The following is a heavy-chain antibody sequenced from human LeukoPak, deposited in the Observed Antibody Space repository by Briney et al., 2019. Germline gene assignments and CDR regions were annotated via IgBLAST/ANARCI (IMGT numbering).Heavy chain of an antibody. J-gene: IGHJ5*02. V-gene: IGHV4-59*01. CDR3: AREGTAGTNLNWFDP. Sequence: PSETLSLTCTVPGGSISSYYWSWIRQPPGKGLEWIGYISYSGATNFNPSLKSRVPISVATHKNQFSLQLSSVTAADKAVYYCAREGTAGTNLNWFDPWGQGTLVTVSS. CDR1: GGSISSYY. D-gene: IGHD1-1*01. CDR2: ISYSGAT.